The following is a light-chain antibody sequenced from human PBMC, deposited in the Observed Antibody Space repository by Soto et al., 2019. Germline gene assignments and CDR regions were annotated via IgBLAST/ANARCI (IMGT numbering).Light chain of an antibody. J-gene: IGLJ3*02. CDR3: SSYAGNNNLV. CDR1: SSDIGGYNY. Sequence: QSVLTQPPSASGSPGQSVTISCSGTSSDIGGYNYVSWYQQYPGKAPKLMIYEVNKRPSGVPDRFSGSKSGNTASLTVSGLQAEDEADYYCSSYAGNNNLVFGGGTKLTVL. V-gene: IGLV2-8*01. CDR2: EVN.